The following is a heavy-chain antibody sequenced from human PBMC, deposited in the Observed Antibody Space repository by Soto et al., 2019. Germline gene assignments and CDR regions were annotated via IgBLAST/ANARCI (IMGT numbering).Heavy chain of an antibody. J-gene: IGHJ4*02. CDR2: TRNKGESYTT. CDR3: GREGVFTLDF. V-gene: IGHV3-72*01. Sequence: EVQLVESGGGLVQPGGSLRLSCAASGFNIRDHYMDWVRQAPGKGLEWVGLTRNKGESYTTEHAASVKGSFVISRDDSKISVYLQMDSLKTEDTAVYYCGREGVFTLDFWGQGTLVTVSS. CDR1: GFNIRDHY.